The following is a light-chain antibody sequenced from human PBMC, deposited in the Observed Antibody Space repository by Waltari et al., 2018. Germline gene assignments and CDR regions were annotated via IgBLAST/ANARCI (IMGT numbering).Light chain of an antibody. CDR2: WAS. CDR1: QSVLYSSNNKNY. J-gene: IGKJ2*01. CDR3: QQYSNTPYT. Sequence: DIVMTQSPDSLAVSLAERATINCKSSQSVLYSSNNKNYLAWYQQKPRQPPKLLIYWASTRESGVPDRFSGSGSGTDFTLIINSLQAEDVAVYYCQQYSNTPYTFGQGTKLEIK. V-gene: IGKV4-1*01.